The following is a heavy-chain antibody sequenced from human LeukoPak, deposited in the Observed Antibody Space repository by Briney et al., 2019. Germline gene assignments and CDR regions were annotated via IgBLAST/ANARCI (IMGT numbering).Heavy chain of an antibody. Sequence: SETLSLTCAVYGGSFSGYYWSWLRHPPGKGLEWIGEINHSGSTNYNPSLKSRVTISVDTSKNQFSLKLSSVTAADTAVYYCARGETVWRAYGMDVWGQGTTVTVSS. J-gene: IGHJ6*02. D-gene: IGHD2-8*01. CDR2: INHSGST. V-gene: IGHV4-34*01. CDR3: ARGETVWRAYGMDV. CDR1: GGSFSGYY.